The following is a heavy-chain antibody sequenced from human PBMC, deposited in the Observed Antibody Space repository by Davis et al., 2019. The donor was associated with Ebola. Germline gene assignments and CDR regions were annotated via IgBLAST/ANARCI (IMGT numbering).Heavy chain of an antibody. V-gene: IGHV4-34*01. CDR1: GGSFSGYY. J-gene: IGHJ5*02. CDR2: INHSGST. CDR3: ARLNRITIFGVVIIPGWFDP. Sequence: SQTLSLTCAVYGGSFSGYYWSWIRQPPGKGLEWIGEINHSGSTNYNPSLKSRVTISVDTSKNQFSLKLSSVTAADTAVYYCARLNRITIFGVVIIPGWFDPWGQGTLVTVSS. D-gene: IGHD3-3*01.